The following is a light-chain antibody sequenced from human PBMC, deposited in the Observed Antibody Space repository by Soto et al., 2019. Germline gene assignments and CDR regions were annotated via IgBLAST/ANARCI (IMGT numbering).Light chain of an antibody. V-gene: IGKV2-28*01. J-gene: IGKJ5*01. CDR1: QSLLHSDGYNR. Sequence: DIVMTQSPLSLPVTPGEPASISCRSSQSLLHSDGYNRLDWYLQKPGQSPKLLISLGSNRAPGVPDRFSGSGSGTDFTLTITRVEAEDVGIYYCVQLQGFGQGTRLELK. CDR2: LGS. CDR3: VQLQG.